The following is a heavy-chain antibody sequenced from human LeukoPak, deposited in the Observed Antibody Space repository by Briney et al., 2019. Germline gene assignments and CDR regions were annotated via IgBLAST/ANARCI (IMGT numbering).Heavy chain of an antibody. CDR3: TILWFGELLY. J-gene: IGHJ4*02. V-gene: IGHV3-21*03. CDR1: GFTFSAYD. Sequence: GGSLRLSCAASGFTFSAYDMNWVRQAPGKGLEWVSYISRSNNVYYADSVKGRFTISRDNAKNSLYLQMNSLKTEDTAVYYCTILWFGELLYWGQGTLVTVSS. CDR2: ISRSNNV. D-gene: IGHD3-10*01.